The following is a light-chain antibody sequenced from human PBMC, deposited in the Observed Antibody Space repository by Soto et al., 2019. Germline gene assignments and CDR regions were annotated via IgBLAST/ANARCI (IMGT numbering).Light chain of an antibody. CDR3: QQYGSSGT. CDR2: GAS. V-gene: IGKV1-NL1*01. Sequence: DIHMTQSPSSLSASVVDRVTITCRASQGISNYLAWYQQKPGKVPELLIYGASSRATGIPDRFSGSGSGTDFTLTISRLETEDFAVYYCQQYGSSGTFGQGTKVDIK. CDR1: QGISNY. J-gene: IGKJ1*01.